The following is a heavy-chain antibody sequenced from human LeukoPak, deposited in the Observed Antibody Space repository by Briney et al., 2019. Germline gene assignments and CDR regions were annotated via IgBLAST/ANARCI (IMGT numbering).Heavy chain of an antibody. J-gene: IGHJ6*04. Sequence: GGSLRLSCAASGFTFDNYAMHWVRQAPGKGLEWVSLISWDGGSTYYADSVKGRFTISRDNSKNSLYLQMNSLRAEDTALYYCAKEVRERYDFWSGLDVWGKGTTVTVSS. V-gene: IGHV3-43D*04. CDR1: GFTFDNYA. D-gene: IGHD3-3*01. CDR2: ISWDGGST. CDR3: AKEVRERYDFWSGLDV.